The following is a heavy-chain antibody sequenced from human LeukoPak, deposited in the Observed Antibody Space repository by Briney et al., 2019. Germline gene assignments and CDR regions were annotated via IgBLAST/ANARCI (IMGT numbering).Heavy chain of an antibody. D-gene: IGHD3-22*01. CDR1: GGSISSSSYY. J-gene: IGHJ4*02. CDR2: IYYSGST. V-gene: IGHV4-39*07. CDR3: ARSTRPNYYDSSGYFDY. Sequence: SETLSLTCTVSGGSISSSSYYWGWIRQPPGKGLEWIGSIYYSGSTYYNPSLKSRVTISVDTSKNQFSLKLSSVTAADTAVYYCARSTRPNYYDSSGYFDYWGQGTLVTVSS.